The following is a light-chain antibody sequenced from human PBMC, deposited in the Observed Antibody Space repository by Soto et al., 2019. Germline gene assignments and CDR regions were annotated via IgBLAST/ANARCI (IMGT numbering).Light chain of an antibody. V-gene: IGKV1-12*01. J-gene: IGKJ3*01. CDR1: QGMSSW. Sequence: DIQMTQSPSSVSASVGDRVTISCRASQGMSSWLAWYQQKPGKAPSLLIYSASTLYSGVPSRFSGSGSGTDFTLTISSLQPEDSATYYCQQANSFPLTFGPGTRVDLK. CDR2: SAS. CDR3: QQANSFPLT.